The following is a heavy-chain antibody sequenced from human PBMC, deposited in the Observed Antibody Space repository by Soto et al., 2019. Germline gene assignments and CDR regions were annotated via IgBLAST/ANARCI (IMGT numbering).Heavy chain of an antibody. V-gene: IGHV2-26*01. D-gene: IGHD6-13*01. CDR2: IFSNDEK. Sequence: QVTLKESGPVLVKPTETLTLTCTVSGFSLSNARMGVSWIRQPPGKALEWLAHIFSNDEKSYSTSLKSRLTISKDTSKSQVVLTMTTMDPVDTATYYCARIRQQQRDNWFDPWGQGTLVTVSS. CDR3: ARIRQQQRDNWFDP. J-gene: IGHJ5*02. CDR1: GFSLSNARMG.